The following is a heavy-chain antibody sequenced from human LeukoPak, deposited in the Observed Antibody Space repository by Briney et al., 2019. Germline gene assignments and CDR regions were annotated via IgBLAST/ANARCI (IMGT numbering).Heavy chain of an antibody. V-gene: IGHV4-39*07. Sequence: SETLSLTCTVSDGSISSGDYYWSWIRQPPGKGLEWIGSIYYSGNTYYKPSLKSRVTISVDTSKNQFSLKLTSVTAADTAVYYCARDRLRLLPAFDIWGQGTMVTVSS. D-gene: IGHD6-19*01. CDR1: DGSISSGDYY. CDR3: ARDRLRLLPAFDI. CDR2: IYYSGNT. J-gene: IGHJ3*02.